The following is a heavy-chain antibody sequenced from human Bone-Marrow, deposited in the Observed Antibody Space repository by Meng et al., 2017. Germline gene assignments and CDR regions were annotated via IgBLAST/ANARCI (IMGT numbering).Heavy chain of an antibody. D-gene: IGHD3-22*01. CDR1: GGSFIGYY. Sequence: VQVQQGGGGLLMPSATLSLPCGGYGGSFIGYYWSWIRQPPGKGLEWIGEINHSGSTNYNPSLKSRVTISVDTSKNQFSLKLSSVTAADTAVYYCARLAYDSSGYWFDYWGQGTLVTVSS. V-gene: IGHV4-34*01. J-gene: IGHJ4*02. CDR2: INHSGST. CDR3: ARLAYDSSGYWFDY.